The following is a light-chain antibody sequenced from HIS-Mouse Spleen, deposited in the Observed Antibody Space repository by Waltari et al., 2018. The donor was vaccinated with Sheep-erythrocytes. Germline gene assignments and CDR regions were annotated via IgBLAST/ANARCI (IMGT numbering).Light chain of an antibody. V-gene: IGLV2-23*01. CDR2: EGS. CDR3: CSYAGSSTPWV. Sequence: QSALTPPASVSGSPGQSLTISCTGTSSYVGSYNLFSWYQQHPGKAPKLLIYEGSKRPSGVSNRFSGYKSGNTASLTISGLQAEDEADYYCCSYAGSSTPWVFGGGTKLTVL. CDR1: SSYVGSYNL. J-gene: IGLJ3*02.